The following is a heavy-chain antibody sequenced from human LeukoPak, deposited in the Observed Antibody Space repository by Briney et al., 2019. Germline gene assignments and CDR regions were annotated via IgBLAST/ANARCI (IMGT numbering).Heavy chain of an antibody. Sequence: AGGSLRLSCAASGFTFSSYAMSWVRQAPGKGLEWVSAISGSGGSTYYADSVKSRFTISRDNSKNTPYLQMNSLRAEDTAVYYCAKDFKQLVGGADFDYWGQGTLVTVSS. CDR2: ISGSGGST. D-gene: IGHD6-6*01. J-gene: IGHJ4*02. CDR1: GFTFSSYA. CDR3: AKDFKQLVGGADFDY. V-gene: IGHV3-23*01.